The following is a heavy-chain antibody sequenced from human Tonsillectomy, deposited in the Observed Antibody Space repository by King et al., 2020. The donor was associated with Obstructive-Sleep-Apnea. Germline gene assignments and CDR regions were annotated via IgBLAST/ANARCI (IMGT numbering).Heavy chain of an antibody. Sequence: VQLVESGGGLVQPGGSLRLSCAASGFTFNTYWMSWVRQAPGKGLEWVANIKQDGSERYYVDSVEGRFTISRDNAKNSLYLQMNSLRAEDTAVYFCARATSGSYSNFDYWGHGTFVTVSS. CDR1: GFTFNTYW. J-gene: IGHJ4*01. D-gene: IGHD1-26*01. CDR2: IKQDGSER. CDR3: ARATSGSYSNFDY. V-gene: IGHV3-7*03.